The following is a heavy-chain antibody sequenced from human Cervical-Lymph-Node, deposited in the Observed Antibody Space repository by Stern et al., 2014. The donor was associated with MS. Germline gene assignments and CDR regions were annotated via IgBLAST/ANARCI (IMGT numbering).Heavy chain of an antibody. CDR2: INSDGSST. D-gene: IGHD2-21*02. CDR1: GFTFSSYW. V-gene: IGHV3-74*01. J-gene: IGHJ5*02. CDR3: ARDPSYCGGDCYANWFDP. Sequence: EVQLVESGGGLVQPGGSLRLSCAASGFTFSSYWMHWVRPAPGKGLVWVSRINSDGSSTSYADSVKGRFTISRDNAKNTLYLQMNSLRAEDTAVYYCARDPSYCGGDCYANWFDPWGQGTLVTVSS.